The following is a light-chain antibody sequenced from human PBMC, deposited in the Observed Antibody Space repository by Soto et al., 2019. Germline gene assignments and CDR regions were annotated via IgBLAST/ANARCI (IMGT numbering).Light chain of an antibody. CDR1: QSVSSSY. CDR3: QHYDRAPLT. V-gene: IGKV3-20*01. Sequence: ESVLTQSPGTLPLSPWERATLXXRASQSVSSSYVAWYQQKVGRAPRVXCDWASTRATVSPDMFSGSGSATDFTLTITRLDPEVFAVYSCQHYDRAPLTFGQGTRLEIK. CDR2: WAS. J-gene: IGKJ5*01.